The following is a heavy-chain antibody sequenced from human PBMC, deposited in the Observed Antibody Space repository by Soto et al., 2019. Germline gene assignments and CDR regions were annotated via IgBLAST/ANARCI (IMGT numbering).Heavy chain of an antibody. Sequence: PGGSLRLSCVASGFTFNTYWMHWVRQSPGKGLEWVANINKDGSEKFHVDSVKGRFTISRDNARNSLFLHMKSLRAEDTAVYYCASGLGARWGFWGQGTLVTVSS. CDR1: GFTFNTYW. CDR2: INKDGSEK. V-gene: IGHV3-7*01. J-gene: IGHJ4*02. D-gene: IGHD1-26*01. CDR3: ASGLGARWGF.